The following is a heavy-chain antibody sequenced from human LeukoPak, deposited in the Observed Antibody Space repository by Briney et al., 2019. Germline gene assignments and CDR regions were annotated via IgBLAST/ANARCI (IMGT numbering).Heavy chain of an antibody. J-gene: IGHJ3*02. V-gene: IGHV4-4*02. CDR1: GFTFSSYA. D-gene: IGHD3-10*01. CDR3: ARDHQRGYAFDI. Sequence: GSLRLSCAASGFTFSSYAMHWVRQPQGQGLEWIGEVSLAGQTNYNPSLNGRVTMSLDESSNQLSLKLTSVTAADTAVYYCARDHQRGYAFDIWGQGTMVTVSS. CDR2: VSLAGQT.